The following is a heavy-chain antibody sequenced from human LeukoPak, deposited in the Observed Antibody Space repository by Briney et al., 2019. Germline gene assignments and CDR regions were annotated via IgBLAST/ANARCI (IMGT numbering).Heavy chain of an antibody. V-gene: IGHV4-59*01. CDR3: ARGVSYYDILTGSLYYFDY. D-gene: IGHD3-9*01. J-gene: IGHJ4*02. CDR2: VSYSGST. CDR1: GGSISRYY. Sequence: SETLSLTCTVSGGSISRYYWSWIRQPPGKGLEWIGYVSYSGSTYYNPSLQSRVTISVDTSKNEFSLKLTSVTAADTAVYYCARGVSYYDILTGSLYYFDYWGQGTLVTVSS.